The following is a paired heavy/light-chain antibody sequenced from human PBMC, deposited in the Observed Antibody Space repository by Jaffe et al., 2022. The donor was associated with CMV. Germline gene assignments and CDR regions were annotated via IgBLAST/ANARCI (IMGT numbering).Heavy chain of an antibody. V-gene: IGHV3-11*06. CDR3: ASQIHRYCSSTSCPPYYYYYMDV. CDR2: ISSSSSYT. J-gene: IGHJ6*03. Sequence: QVQLVESGGGLVKPGGSLRLSCAASGFTFSDYYMSWIRQAPGKGLEWVSYISSSSSYTNYADSVKGRFTISRDNAKNSLYLQMNSLRAEDTAVYYCASQIHRYCSSTSCPPYYYYYMDVWGKGTTVTVSS. D-gene: IGHD2-2*01. CDR1: GFTFSDYY.
Light chain of an antibody. Sequence: QSALTQPASVSGSPGQSITISCTGTSSDVGGYNYVSWYQQHPGKAPKLMIYDVSNRPSGVSNRFSGSKSGNTASLTISGLQAEDEADYYCSSYTSSSLSFGGGTKLTVL. CDR2: DVS. J-gene: IGLJ2*01. V-gene: IGLV2-14*03. CDR3: SSYTSSSLS. CDR1: SSDVGGYNY.